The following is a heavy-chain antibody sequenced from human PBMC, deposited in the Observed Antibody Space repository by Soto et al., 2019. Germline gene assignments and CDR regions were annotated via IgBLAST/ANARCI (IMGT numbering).Heavy chain of an antibody. CDR2: IYYSGST. D-gene: IGHD3-22*01. V-gene: IGHV4-39*01. CDR1: GGSISSTSYY. CDR3: ARHRNTYYGGSGYYCQVDY. Sequence: QLQLQESGPGLVKPSETLSLTCIVSGGSISSTSYYWGWIRQPPGKGLEWIGSIYYSGSTYYNPSLKSRVTLSVDTSKNQFPLKLSSVTAADTAVYYCARHRNTYYGGSGYYCQVDYWGQGTLVTVSS. J-gene: IGHJ4*02.